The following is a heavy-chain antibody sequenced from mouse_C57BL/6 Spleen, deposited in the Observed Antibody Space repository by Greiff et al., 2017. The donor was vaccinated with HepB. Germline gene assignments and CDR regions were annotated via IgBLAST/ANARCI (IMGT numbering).Heavy chain of an antibody. D-gene: IGHD4-1*01. CDR3: AKVKLGWYFDV. Sequence: QVQLQQSGAELVRPGASVKLSCKASGYTFTDYYINWVKQRPGQGLEWIARIYPGSGNTYYNEKFKGKATLTAEKSSSTAYMQLSSLTSADSAVYFCAKVKLGWYFDVWGTGTTVTVSS. CDR2: IYPGSGNT. CDR1: GYTFTDYY. J-gene: IGHJ1*03. V-gene: IGHV1-76*01.